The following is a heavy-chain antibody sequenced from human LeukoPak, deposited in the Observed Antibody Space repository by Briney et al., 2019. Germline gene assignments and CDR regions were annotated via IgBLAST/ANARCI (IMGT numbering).Heavy chain of an antibody. V-gene: IGHV3-23*01. Sequence: GGSLRLSCAASGFTFGSSAMSWVRQAPGKGPEWVSTFSRSGPDTYYADSVKGRFTIFRDNSKNTLYLQMNSLRAEDTAVYYCAKGSLGSWYYFDYWGQGTLVSVSS. J-gene: IGHJ4*02. CDR3: AKGSLGSWYYFDY. CDR1: GFTFGSSA. CDR2: FSRSGPDT. D-gene: IGHD6-13*01.